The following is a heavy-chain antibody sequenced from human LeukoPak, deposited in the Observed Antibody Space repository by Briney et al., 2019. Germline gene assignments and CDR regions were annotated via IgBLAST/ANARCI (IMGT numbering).Heavy chain of an antibody. J-gene: IGHJ5*02. CDR3: ARDGGSGSYYKGGWFDP. D-gene: IGHD3-10*01. Sequence: SETPSLTCTVSGGSISSYYWSWIRQPPGKGLGGVGYIYYSGSTNYNPSLKSRVTISVDTSKNQFSLKLSSVTAADTAVYYCARDGGSGSYYKGGWFDPWGQGTLVTVSS. CDR2: IYYSGST. V-gene: IGHV4-59*01. CDR1: GGSISSYY.